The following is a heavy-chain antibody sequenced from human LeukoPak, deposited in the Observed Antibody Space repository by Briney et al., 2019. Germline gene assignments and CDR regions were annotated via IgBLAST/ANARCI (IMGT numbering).Heavy chain of an antibody. J-gene: IGHJ4*02. CDR2: IWYDGSNK. Sequence: GGSLRLSCAASGFTFSSYGMHWVRQAPGKGLEWVAVIWYDGSNKYYADSVKGRFTISRDNSKNTLYLQMNSLRAEDTAVYYCARDMGYCSSTSCYTPSFGFDYWGQGTLVAVSS. CDR1: GFTFSSYG. D-gene: IGHD2-2*02. V-gene: IGHV3-33*01. CDR3: ARDMGYCSSTSCYTPSFGFDY.